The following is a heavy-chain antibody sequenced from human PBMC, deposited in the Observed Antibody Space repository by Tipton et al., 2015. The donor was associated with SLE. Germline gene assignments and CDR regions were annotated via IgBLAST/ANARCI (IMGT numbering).Heavy chain of an antibody. J-gene: IGHJ4*02. Sequence: TLSLTCSVSGAYIRTGVYYWAWIRQPAGKSLEWVGRIYTTGSTNYNPSLKSRVTISVDTSKNQFSLVLNSVTVADTAVYYCASMGRRYSYGTVYYWGQGTLVTVSS. D-gene: IGHD5-18*01. V-gene: IGHV4-61*02. CDR2: IYTTGST. CDR1: GAYIRTGVYY. CDR3: ASMGRRYSYGTVYY.